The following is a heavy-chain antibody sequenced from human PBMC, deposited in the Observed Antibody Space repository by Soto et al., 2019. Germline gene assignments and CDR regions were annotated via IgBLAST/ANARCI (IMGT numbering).Heavy chain of an antibody. CDR1: GFTFNTYG. CDR2: IWYDGSNK. D-gene: IGHD1-26*01. V-gene: IGHV3-33*01. Sequence: QVQLVESGGGVVQPGRSLRLSCTASGFTFNTYGMRWVRQAPGKGLEWVTVIWYDGSNKYYADSVKGRFTISRDNSKNTLYLQMNSLRADDTAVYYCARGGGSGSSFVGYYYYTLDVWGQGTTATVSS. CDR3: ARGGGSGSSFVGYYYYTLDV. J-gene: IGHJ6*02.